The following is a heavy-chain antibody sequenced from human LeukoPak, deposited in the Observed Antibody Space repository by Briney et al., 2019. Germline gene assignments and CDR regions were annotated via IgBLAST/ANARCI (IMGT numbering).Heavy chain of an antibody. V-gene: IGHV3-66*01. CDR1: GFTVRNNY. CDR2: IYSGGGT. D-gene: IGHD5-18*01. Sequence: GGPVRLSCEASGFTVRNNYMTWAREAPGKGLEWVSVIYSGGGTYYADSVKDRVTISRDNSKNPLFLQMNSLRVEDSAVYYCTRVFAYSYGDFDNWGQGILVAVTS. CDR3: TRVFAYSYGDFDN. J-gene: IGHJ4*02.